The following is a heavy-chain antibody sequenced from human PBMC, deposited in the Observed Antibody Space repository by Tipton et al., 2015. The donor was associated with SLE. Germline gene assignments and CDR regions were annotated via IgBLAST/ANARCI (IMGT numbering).Heavy chain of an antibody. CDR1: GYSISSGYY. D-gene: IGHD3-3*01. V-gene: IGHV4-38-2*02. CDR3: ARDTIFGVAH. J-gene: IGHJ4*02. CDR2: IYHSGST. Sequence: TLSLTCAVSGYSISSGYYWGWIRQPPGKGLEWIGSIYHSGSTYYNPSLKSRVTISVDTSKNQFSLKLSSVTAADTAVYHCARDTIFGVAHWGQGTLVTVSS.